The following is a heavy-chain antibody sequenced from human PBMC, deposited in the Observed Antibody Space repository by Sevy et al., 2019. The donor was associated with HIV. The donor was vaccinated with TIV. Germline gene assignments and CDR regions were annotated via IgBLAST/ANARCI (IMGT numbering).Heavy chain of an antibody. CDR1: GFTFGSYG. CDR2: LWFDGSNQ. V-gene: IGHV3-33*01. D-gene: IGHD6-19*01. Sequence: GGSLRLSCAASGFTFGSYGMHWVRRAPGKGLEWVAALWFDGSNQDYGDSVKGRFTISRDNSKNTVCLHMNSLRVDDTAVYYCARESGSDWYLDFWGQGTLVTVSS. J-gene: IGHJ4*02. CDR3: ARESGSDWYLDF.